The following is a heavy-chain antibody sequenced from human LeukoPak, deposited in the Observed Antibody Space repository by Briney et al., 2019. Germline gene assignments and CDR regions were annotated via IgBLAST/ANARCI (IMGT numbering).Heavy chain of an antibody. J-gene: IGHJ4*02. Sequence: GESLKISCKGSGYSFTSYWISWVRQMPGKGLEWMGRIDPSDSYTNYSPSFQGHVTISADKSISTAYLQWSSLKASDTAMYYCARHVSSSGWYFMIDHWGQGTLVTVSS. V-gene: IGHV5-10-1*01. CDR1: GYSFTSYW. CDR3: ARHVSSSGWYFMIDH. CDR2: IDPSDSYT. D-gene: IGHD6-19*01.